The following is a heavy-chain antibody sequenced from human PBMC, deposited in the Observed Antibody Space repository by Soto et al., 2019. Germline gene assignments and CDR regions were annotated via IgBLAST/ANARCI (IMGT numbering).Heavy chain of an antibody. V-gene: IGHV4-59*01. Sequence: SETLSLTCSVSGGDISGNYWSWIRQPPGKGLEWIGYIYGSGSTKYSPSLKSRVTISADTSKNQISLKLTSVTAADTADYFRARKRNYYYGMDVWGQGTTVTVSS. CDR1: GGDISGNY. CDR2: IYGSGST. J-gene: IGHJ6*02. CDR3: ARKRNYYYGMDV.